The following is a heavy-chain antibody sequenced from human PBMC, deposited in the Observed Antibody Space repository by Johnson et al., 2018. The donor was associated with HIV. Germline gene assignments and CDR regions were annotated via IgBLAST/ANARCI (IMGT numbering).Heavy chain of an antibody. CDR2: IGTAGDT. J-gene: IGHJ3*02. V-gene: IGHV3-13*01. D-gene: IGHD1-1*01. CDR1: GFTFSSYD. CDR3: ARDRGGTRGAFDI. Sequence: VQLVESGGGLVQPGGSLRLSCAASGFTFSSYDMHWVRQATGKGLEWVSAIGTAGDTYYPGSVKGRFTISRDNSKNTLFLQMNSLRAEDTAVYYCARDRGGTRGAFDIWGQGTMVTVSS.